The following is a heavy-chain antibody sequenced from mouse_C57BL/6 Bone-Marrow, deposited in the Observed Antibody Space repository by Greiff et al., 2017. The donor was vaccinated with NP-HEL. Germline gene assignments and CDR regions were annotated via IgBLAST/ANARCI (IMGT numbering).Heavy chain of an antibody. CDR2: IINGGGST. J-gene: IGHJ4*01. CDR1: GFTFSDYY. Sequence: EVQGVESGGGLVQPGGSLKLSCAASGFTFSDYYMYWVRQTPEKRLEWVAYIINGGGSTYYPDTVKGRFTISRDNAKNTLYLQMSRLKSEDTAMYYCARFITTYAMDYWGQGTSVTVSS. CDR3: ARFITTYAMDY. V-gene: IGHV5-12*01. D-gene: IGHD1-1*01.